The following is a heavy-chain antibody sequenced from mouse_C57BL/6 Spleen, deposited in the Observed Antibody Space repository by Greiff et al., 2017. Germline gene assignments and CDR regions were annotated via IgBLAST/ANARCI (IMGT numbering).Heavy chain of an antibody. CDR2: IWSGGST. CDR3: ARSLLLPRAYYCDD. D-gene: IGHD1-1*01. V-gene: IGHV2-2*01. Sequence: QVQLQQSGPGLVQPSQSLSITCTVSGFSLTSYGVHWVRQSPGKGLEWLGVIWSGGSTDYNAAFISRLSISKDNSKSQVFFKMNSLQADDTAIYXCARSLLLPRAYYCDDWGQGTTLTVSS. CDR1: GFSLTSYG. J-gene: IGHJ2*01.